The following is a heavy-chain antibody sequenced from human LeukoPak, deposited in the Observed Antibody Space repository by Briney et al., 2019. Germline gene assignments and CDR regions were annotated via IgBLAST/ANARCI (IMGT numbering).Heavy chain of an antibody. V-gene: IGHV1-18*01. J-gene: IGHJ4*02. D-gene: IGHD3-9*01. Sequence: ASVKVSCKASGYTFTSYGISWVRQAPGQGLEWMGWISAYNGNTNYAQKLQGRVTMTTDTSTSTAYMELRSLRSDDTAVYYCARDLHVLRYFDWLSPPGAREGPDYWGQGTLVTVSS. CDR3: ARDLHVLRYFDWLSPPGAREGPDY. CDR1: GYTFTSYG. CDR2: ISAYNGNT.